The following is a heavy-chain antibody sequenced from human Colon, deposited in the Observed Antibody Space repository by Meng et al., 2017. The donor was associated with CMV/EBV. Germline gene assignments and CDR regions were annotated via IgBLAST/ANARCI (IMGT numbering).Heavy chain of an antibody. Sequence: GGSLRLSCAASGFTFSTYGMHWVRQAPGKGLEWVSVISDTGDSTIYADSVKGRFTISRDNSKNTLYLQMNSLRADDTAVYYCAKSRGAGPSALNYWGQGTLVTVSS. J-gene: IGHJ4*02. CDR2: ISDTGDST. V-gene: IGHV3-23*01. CDR1: GFTFSTYG. CDR3: AKSRGAGPSALNY. D-gene: IGHD2-2*01.